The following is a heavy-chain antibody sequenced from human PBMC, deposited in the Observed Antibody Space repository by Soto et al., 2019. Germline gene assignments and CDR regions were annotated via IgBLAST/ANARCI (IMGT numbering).Heavy chain of an antibody. Sequence: SETLSLTCTVSGGSISSYYWSWIRQPPGKGLEWIGYIYYSGSTNYNPSLKSRVTISVDTSKNQFSLKLSSVTAADTAVYYCARRSSNYDILTGYYQSWFDPWGQGTLVTVSS. CDR2: IYYSGST. CDR3: ARRSSNYDILTGYYQSWFDP. CDR1: GGSISSYY. V-gene: IGHV4-59*08. D-gene: IGHD3-9*01. J-gene: IGHJ5*02.